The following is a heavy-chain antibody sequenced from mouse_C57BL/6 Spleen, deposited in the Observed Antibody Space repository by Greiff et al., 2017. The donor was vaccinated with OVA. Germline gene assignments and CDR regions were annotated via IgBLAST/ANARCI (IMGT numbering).Heavy chain of an antibody. CDR2: ISSGGDSI. D-gene: IGHD2-2*01. J-gene: IGHJ4*01. V-gene: IGHV5-9-1*02. CDR1: GFTFSSYA. Sequence: KLLASFYCLVQPLWSLKLSCAASGFTFSSYAMSWVRQTPEKRLEWVAYISSGGDSIYYADTVKGRFTISRDNARNTLYLQMSSLKSEDTAMYYCTRYGYDGYAMDYWGQGTSVTVSS. CDR3: TRYGYDGYAMDY.